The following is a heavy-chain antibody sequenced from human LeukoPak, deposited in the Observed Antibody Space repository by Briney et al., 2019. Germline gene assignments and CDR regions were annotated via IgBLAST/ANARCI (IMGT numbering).Heavy chain of an antibody. CDR2: INHSGST. Sequence: SETLSLTCAVYGGSFSGYYWSWIRQPPGKGLEWIGEINHSGSTNYNPSLKSRVTISVDTSKNQFSLKLSSVTAADTAVYYCARELRYFDWSFSESTFQHWGQGTLVTVSS. CDR1: GGSFSGYY. CDR3: ARELRYFDWSFSESTFQH. J-gene: IGHJ1*01. V-gene: IGHV4-34*01. D-gene: IGHD3-9*01.